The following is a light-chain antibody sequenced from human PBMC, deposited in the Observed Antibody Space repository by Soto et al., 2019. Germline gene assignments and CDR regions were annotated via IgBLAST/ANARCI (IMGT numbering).Light chain of an antibody. V-gene: IGLV2-14*01. CDR2: EVS. Sequence: QSALTQPASVSGSPGQSITISCTGTSSDVGGYNYVSWYQQHPGKAPKLMIYEVSNRPSGVSDRFSGSKSANTASLTISGLQAEDEADYYCSSYTSSNTLLFGGGTKLTV. CDR3: SSYTSSNTLL. CDR1: SSDVGGYNY. J-gene: IGLJ2*01.